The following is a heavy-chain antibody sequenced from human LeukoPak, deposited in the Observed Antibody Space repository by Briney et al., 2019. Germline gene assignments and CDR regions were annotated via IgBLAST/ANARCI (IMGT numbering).Heavy chain of an antibody. CDR2: ISRSSTI. CDR3: ARDQFYAFDI. V-gene: IGHV3-48*02. CDR1: GFTFSSYY. J-gene: IGHJ3*02. Sequence: GGSLRLSCAGSGFTFSSYYMIWVRQAPGKGLEWVSYISRSSTIYYADSVKGRFTISRDNAKNSLYLQMNSLRDEDTAVYYCARDQFYAFDIWGQGTMVTVSS.